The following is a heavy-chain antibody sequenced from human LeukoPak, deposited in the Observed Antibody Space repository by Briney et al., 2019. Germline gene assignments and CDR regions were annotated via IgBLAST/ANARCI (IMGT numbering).Heavy chain of an antibody. Sequence: GESLKISCKGSGYSFTSYWIGWVRQMPGKGLEWMGIIYPGGSDTRYSPSFQGQVTISADKSISTAYLQWSSLKASDTAMYYCARHRAYDILTGYYYGAFDIWGQGTMVTVSS. V-gene: IGHV5-51*01. J-gene: IGHJ3*02. CDR2: IYPGGSDT. D-gene: IGHD3-9*01. CDR1: GYSFTSYW. CDR3: ARHRAYDILTGYYYGAFDI.